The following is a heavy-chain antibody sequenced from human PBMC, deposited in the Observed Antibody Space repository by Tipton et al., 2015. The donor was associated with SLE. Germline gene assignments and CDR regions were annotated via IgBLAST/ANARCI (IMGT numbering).Heavy chain of an antibody. D-gene: IGHD3-10*01. V-gene: IGHV4-61*02. Sequence: TLSLTCSVSGDSISSRSYYWGWIRQPAGKGLEWIGRIYTNGNTNYNPSFKSRVTMSADTSRNQFSLTLSSVTAADTAMYYCASLNNPYGSDPRNYWGQGTLVSVSS. CDR1: GDSISSRSYY. J-gene: IGHJ4*02. CDR2: IYTNGNT. CDR3: ASLNNPYGSDPRNY.